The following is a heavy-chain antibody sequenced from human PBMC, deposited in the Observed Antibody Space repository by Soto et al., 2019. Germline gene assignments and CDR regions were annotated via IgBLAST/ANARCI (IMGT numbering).Heavy chain of an antibody. CDR2: IHGGDSNT. D-gene: IGHD6-19*01. CDR3: ARRVTSSTGWDY. Sequence: EVQLVQSGAEVKKPGESLKISCKGSGYMFTNYWIGWVRQMPGKGLEWMGIIHGGDSNTRYSPSFDGQVTISTDKSINTAYLQWSSLKASDSAMHYCARRVTSSTGWDYWGQGTLVTVSS. CDR1: GYMFTNYW. J-gene: IGHJ4*02. V-gene: IGHV5-51*01.